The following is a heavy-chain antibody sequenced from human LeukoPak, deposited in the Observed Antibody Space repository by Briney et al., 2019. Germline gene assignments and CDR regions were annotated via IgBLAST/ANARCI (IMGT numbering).Heavy chain of an antibody. CDR2: IWYDGSKK. CDR3: ARGVLRYSGYDYGFDY. Sequence: GGSLRLSCVASGFTFSSYGMHWVRQAPGKGLEWVAVIWYDGSKKYYADSVKGRFTISRDNSKKTLYLQMNSLRAEDAAVYYCARGVLRYSGYDYGFDYWGQGTLVTVSS. V-gene: IGHV3-33*01. J-gene: IGHJ4*02. CDR1: GFTFSSYG. D-gene: IGHD5-12*01.